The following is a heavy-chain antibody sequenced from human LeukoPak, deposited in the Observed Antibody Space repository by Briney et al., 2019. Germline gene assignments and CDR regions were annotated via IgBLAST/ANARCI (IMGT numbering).Heavy chain of an antibody. CDR1: GFTFSSYW. D-gene: IGHD3-22*01. J-gene: IGHJ4*02. CDR2: ISSDGSGT. Sequence: PGGSLRLSCAVSGFTFSSYWMHWVRQAPGRGLVWVSRISSDGSGTSYADSVKGRCSISRDNAKNTLYLQMNSLRAEDTGVYYCTRANHPTYYDSSGYYQDYWGQGTLVTASS. CDR3: TRANHPTYYDSSGYYQDY. V-gene: IGHV3-74*01.